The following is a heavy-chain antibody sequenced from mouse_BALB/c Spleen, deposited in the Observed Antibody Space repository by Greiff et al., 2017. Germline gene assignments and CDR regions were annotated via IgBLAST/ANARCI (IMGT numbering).Heavy chain of an antibody. J-gene: IGHJ1*01. CDR2: ISGGGSYT. CDR3: ARETGPWYFDV. Sequence: EVQRVESGGGLVKPGGSLKLSCAASGFTFSDYYMYWVRQTPEKRLEWVATISGGGSYTYYPDSVKGRFTISRDNAKNNLYLQMSSLKSEDTAMYYCARETGPWYFDVWGAGTTVTVSS. V-gene: IGHV5-4*02. CDR1: GFTFSDYY.